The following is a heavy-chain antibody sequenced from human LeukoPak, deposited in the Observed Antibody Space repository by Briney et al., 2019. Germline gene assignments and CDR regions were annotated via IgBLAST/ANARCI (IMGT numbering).Heavy chain of an antibody. D-gene: IGHD1-26*01. CDR2: ISYGDDST. CDR3: VRDGAQPGYYFDF. J-gene: IGHJ4*02. V-gene: IGHV3-23*01. CDR1: ESTMRDHA. Sequence: GGSLRLSCAASESTMRDHAISWVRQAPGKGLEWVSAISYGDDSTYYADSVKGRFTVSRDKFIDTLYLHMRSLRVEDTALYFCVRDGAQPGYYFDFWGQGSLVTVSS.